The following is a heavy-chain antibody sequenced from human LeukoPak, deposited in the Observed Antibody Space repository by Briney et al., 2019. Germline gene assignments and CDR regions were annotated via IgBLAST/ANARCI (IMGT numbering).Heavy chain of an antibody. D-gene: IGHD3-10*01. CDR1: GYTFTSYG. CDR2: ISAYNGNT. Sequence: ASVKVSCKASGYTFTSYGISWVRQAPGQGLEWMGWISAYNGNTNYAQKLQGRVTMTTDTSTSTAYMELRSLGSDDTAVYYCARWEVRLNAFEMWGQGTMVTVSS. J-gene: IGHJ3*02. CDR3: ARWEVRLNAFEM. V-gene: IGHV1-18*01.